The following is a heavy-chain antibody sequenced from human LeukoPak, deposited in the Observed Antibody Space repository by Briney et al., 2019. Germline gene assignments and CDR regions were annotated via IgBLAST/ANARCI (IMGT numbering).Heavy chain of an antibody. CDR1: GFTFSSYG. J-gene: IGHJ4*02. CDR3: AKVGYDFWSGRITYYFDY. Sequence: GGSQRLSCAASGFTFSSYGMHWVRQAPGKGLEWVAFIRYDGSNKYYADSVKGRFTISRDNSKNTLYLQMNSLRAEDTAVYYCAKVGYDFWSGRITYYFDYWGQGTLVTVSS. D-gene: IGHD3-3*01. CDR2: IRYDGSNK. V-gene: IGHV3-30*02.